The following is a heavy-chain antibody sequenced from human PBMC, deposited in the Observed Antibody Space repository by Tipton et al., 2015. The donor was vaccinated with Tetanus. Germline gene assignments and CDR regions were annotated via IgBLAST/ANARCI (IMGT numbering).Heavy chain of an antibody. J-gene: IGHJ5*02. Sequence: LRLSCAVYGGSFSGYYWSWIRQPPGKGLEWIGEINHSGSTNYNPSLKSRVTISVDTSKNQFSLKLSSVTAADTAVYYCARDGWGLTNWFDPWGQGTLVTVSS. CDR1: GGSFSGYY. CDR2: INHSGST. V-gene: IGHV4-34*01. CDR3: ARDGWGLTNWFDP. D-gene: IGHD7-27*01.